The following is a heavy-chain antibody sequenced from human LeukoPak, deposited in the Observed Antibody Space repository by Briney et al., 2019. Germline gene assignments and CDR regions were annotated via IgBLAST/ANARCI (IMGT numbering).Heavy chain of an antibody. J-gene: IGHJ4*02. D-gene: IGHD4-17*01. CDR3: ARDHDYGDSFFDY. CDR1: RYSFTSYY. Sequence: ASVKVSCKASRYSFTSYYMYWVRQAHGQGLEWMGIINPSGGSTSYAQKFQGRVTMTRDTSTSTVYMELSSLRSEDTAVYYCARDHDYGDSFFDYWGQGTLVTVSS. V-gene: IGHV1-46*01. CDR2: INPSGGST.